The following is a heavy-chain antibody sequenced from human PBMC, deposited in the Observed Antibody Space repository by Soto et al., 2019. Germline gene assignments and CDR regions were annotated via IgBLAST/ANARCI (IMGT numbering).Heavy chain of an antibody. CDR3: AREYSSDWSFDY. Sequence: GGSLRLSCAASGFTFSDYYMSWIRQAPGKGLEWVALISYDGSNKYYADSVKGRFTISRDNSKNTLYLQINSLRAEDTAVYYCAREYSSDWSFDYWGQGTLVTVSS. CDR1: GFTFSDYY. CDR2: ISYDGSNK. V-gene: IGHV3-30-3*01. D-gene: IGHD6-19*01. J-gene: IGHJ4*02.